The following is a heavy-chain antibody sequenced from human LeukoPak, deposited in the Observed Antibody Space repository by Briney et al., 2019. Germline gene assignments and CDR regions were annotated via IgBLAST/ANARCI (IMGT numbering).Heavy chain of an antibody. V-gene: IGHV4-59*01. CDR3: ARDSRTAVTTESLIYYYYYMDV. J-gene: IGHJ6*03. CDR1: GGSISSYY. D-gene: IGHD4-11*01. Sequence: PPETLSLTCTVSGGSISSYYWSWIRQPPGKGLEWIGYIYYSGSTNYNPSLKSRVTISVDTSKNQFSLKLSSVTAADTAVYYCARDSRTAVTTESLIYYYYYMDVWGKGTTVTVSS. CDR2: IYYSGST.